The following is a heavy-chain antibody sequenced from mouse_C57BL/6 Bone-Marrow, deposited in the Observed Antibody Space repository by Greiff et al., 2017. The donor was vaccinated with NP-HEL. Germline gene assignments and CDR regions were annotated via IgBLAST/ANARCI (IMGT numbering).Heavy chain of an antibody. CDR2: ISSGSSTI. CDR1: GFTFSDYG. Sequence: EVHLVESGGDLVKPGGSLKLSCAASGFTFSDYGMHWVRQAPEKGLEWVAYISSGSSTIYYADTVKGRFTISRDNAKNTLFLQMTSLRSEDTAMYYCARDDYAAWFAYWGQGTLVTVSA. J-gene: IGHJ3*01. CDR3: ARDDYAAWFAY. V-gene: IGHV5-17*01. D-gene: IGHD2-4*01.